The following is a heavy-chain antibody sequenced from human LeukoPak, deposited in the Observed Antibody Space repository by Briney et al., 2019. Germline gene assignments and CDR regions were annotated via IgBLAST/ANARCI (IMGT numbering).Heavy chain of an antibody. CDR2: IYSGGST. Sequence: GGSLRLSCAASGFTFSSYAMSWVRQAPGKGLEWVSVIYSGGSTYYADSVKGRFTISRDNSKNTLYLQMNSLRAEDTAVYYCAKDFTLGGYGDYVDYWGQGTLVTVSS. CDR3: AKDFTLGGYGDYVDY. J-gene: IGHJ4*02. D-gene: IGHD4-17*01. V-gene: IGHV3-23*03. CDR1: GFTFSSYA.